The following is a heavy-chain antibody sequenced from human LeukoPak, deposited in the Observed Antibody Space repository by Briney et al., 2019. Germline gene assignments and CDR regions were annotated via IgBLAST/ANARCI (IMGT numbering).Heavy chain of an antibody. D-gene: IGHD4-17*01. V-gene: IGHV3-23*01. CDR1: GFTLSNYA. J-gene: IGHJ3*01. Sequence: GGSLRLPCAASGFTLSNYAMMWVRQAQGQGLEWVSAITGGGRTYYADSVKGRFTISRDNSKNTLYLQMNSLRAEDTALYFCARDPNGDYIGAFDFLGQGTVVTVSS. CDR3: ARDPNGDYIGAFDF. CDR2: ITGGGRT.